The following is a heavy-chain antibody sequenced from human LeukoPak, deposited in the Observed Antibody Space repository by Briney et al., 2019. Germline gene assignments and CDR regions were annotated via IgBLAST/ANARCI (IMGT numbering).Heavy chain of an antibody. J-gene: IGHJ4*02. V-gene: IGHV1-69*05. CDR1: GGTFSSYA. Sequence: ASVKVSFKASGGTFSSYAISWVRQAPGQGLEWMGGIIPIFGTANYAQKFQGRVTITTDESTSTAYMELSSLRSEDTAVYYCARDGKWELLSWGQGTLVTVSS. CDR2: IIPIFGTA. D-gene: IGHD1-26*01. CDR3: ARDGKWELLS.